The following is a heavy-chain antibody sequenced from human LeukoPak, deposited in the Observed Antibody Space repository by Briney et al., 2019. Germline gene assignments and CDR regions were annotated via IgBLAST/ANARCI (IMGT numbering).Heavy chain of an antibody. Sequence: GGALRLSCAASGFTFNNYWMSWVRQAPGKGLEWVSYISSSSSTIYYADSVKGRFTISRDNAKNSLYLQMSSLRDEDTAVYYCAPRGVVIDYWGQGTLVTVSS. CDR3: APRGVVIDY. V-gene: IGHV3-48*02. CDR1: GFTFNNYW. J-gene: IGHJ4*02. D-gene: IGHD3-3*01. CDR2: ISSSSSTI.